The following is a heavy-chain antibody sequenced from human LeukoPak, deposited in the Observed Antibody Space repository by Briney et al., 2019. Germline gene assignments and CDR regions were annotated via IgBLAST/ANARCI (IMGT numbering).Heavy chain of an antibody. D-gene: IGHD1-1*01. Sequence: SETLSLTCTVSGGSISSYYWGWIRQPPGKGLEWIGEINHSGSTNYNPSLKSRVTISVDTSKNQFSLKLSSVTAADTAVYYCARRNRLSNARAFDIWGQGTMVTVSS. V-gene: IGHV4-34*01. CDR2: INHSGST. J-gene: IGHJ3*02. CDR3: ARRNRLSNARAFDI. CDR1: GGSISSYY.